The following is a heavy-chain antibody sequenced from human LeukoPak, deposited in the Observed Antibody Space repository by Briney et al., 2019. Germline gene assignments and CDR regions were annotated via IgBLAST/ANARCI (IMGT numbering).Heavy chain of an antibody. Sequence: PSETLSLTCTVSGGSISSDGYYWSWIRQHPGKGLEWIGYIYYSGNTYYNPSLKSRVTISVDTSENQFSLKLSSVTAADTAVFYCAGANSGYYREDSYFDSWGQGTLVTVSS. CDR2: IYYSGNT. D-gene: IGHD5-12*01. V-gene: IGHV4-31*03. CDR1: GGSISSDGYY. J-gene: IGHJ4*02. CDR3: AGANSGYYREDSYFDS.